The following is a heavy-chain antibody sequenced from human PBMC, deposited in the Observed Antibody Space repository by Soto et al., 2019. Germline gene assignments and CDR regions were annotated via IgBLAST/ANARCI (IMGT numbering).Heavy chain of an antibody. J-gene: IGHJ3*02. CDR3: TRKVYYDSTGYYGLDI. CDR2: IYYSGGT. V-gene: IGHV4-30-4*01. Sequence: QVQLQESGPGLVKPSQTLSLTCTVSGDSISSGDYYWSWIRQPPGKGLEWIGYIYYSGGTYYDPSLTSRVAIPVDTSKNQFSLKLRSVTAADTAVYYCTRKVYYDSTGYYGLDIWGQGTMVTVSS. CDR1: GDSISSGDYY. D-gene: IGHD3-22*01.